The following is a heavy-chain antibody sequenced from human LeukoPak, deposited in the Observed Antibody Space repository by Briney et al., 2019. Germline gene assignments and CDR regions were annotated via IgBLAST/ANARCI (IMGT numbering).Heavy chain of an antibody. V-gene: IGHV4-31*03. CDR2: IYYTGGT. Sequence: SETLSLTCTVSGGSISSGGYYWSWIRQHPGKGLEWIGYIYYTGGTYYNPSLKSRVTISVDTSKNQFSLKLTSVTAADTAVYYCARIPNQSKYSIGDYWGQGALVTVSS. D-gene: IGHD1-14*01. CDR1: GGSISSGGYY. CDR3: ARIPNQSKYSIGDY. J-gene: IGHJ4*02.